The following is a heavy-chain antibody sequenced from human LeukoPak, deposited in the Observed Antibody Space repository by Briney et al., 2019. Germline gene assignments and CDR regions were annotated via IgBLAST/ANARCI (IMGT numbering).Heavy chain of an antibody. CDR3: ARDSGSGSNDY. V-gene: IGHV1-3*01. Sequence: ASVTVSCKASGYTFTSYAIHWVRQAPGQRLEWMGWIRAGNGNTKYSQNFQGRVTFISNTSATTAFMELSSLRSEDAAVYYCARDSGSGSNDYWGQGTLVTVSS. CDR1: GYTFTSYA. J-gene: IGHJ4*02. D-gene: IGHD1-26*01. CDR2: IRAGNGNT.